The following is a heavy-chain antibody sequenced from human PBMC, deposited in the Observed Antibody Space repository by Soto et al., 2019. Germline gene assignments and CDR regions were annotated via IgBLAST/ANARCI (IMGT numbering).Heavy chain of an antibody. J-gene: IGHJ6*02. Sequence: GASMKVSLKASGGTFRSYAISRVRQPPGQRLDWMGLSIPIFGTANYAQKFQGRVTITADESTSTAYMEMSSLRSEDTAVYYCARGDIVVVPAATRTYYYYYGMDVWGQGTTVTVSS. CDR3: ARGDIVVVPAATRTYYYYYGMDV. CDR1: GGTFRSYA. V-gene: IGHV1-69*13. D-gene: IGHD2-2*01. CDR2: SIPIFGTA.